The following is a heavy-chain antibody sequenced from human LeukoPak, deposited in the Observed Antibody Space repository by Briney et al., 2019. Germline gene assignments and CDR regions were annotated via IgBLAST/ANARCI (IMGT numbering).Heavy chain of an antibody. Sequence: PSETLSLACTVSGGSISSHYWSWIRQPPGKGLEWIGYIYYSGSTNYNPSLKSRVTISVDTSKNQFSLKLNSVTAADTAVYYCARDDALDYWGQGTLVTVSS. CDR3: ARDDALDY. V-gene: IGHV4-59*11. J-gene: IGHJ4*02. CDR1: GGSISSHY. CDR2: IYYSGST.